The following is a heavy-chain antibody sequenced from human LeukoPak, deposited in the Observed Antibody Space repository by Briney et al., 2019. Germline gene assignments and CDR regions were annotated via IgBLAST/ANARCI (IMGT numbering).Heavy chain of an antibody. CDR1: GFTFSSYG. Sequence: QAGGSLRLSCAASGFTFSSYGMHWVRQAPGKGLEWVAVIWYDGSNKYYADSVKGRFTISRDNSKNTLYLQMNSLRAEDTAVYYCARYSGSYYYPPAWDLWGQGTLVTVSS. J-gene: IGHJ4*02. V-gene: IGHV3-33*01. CDR2: IWYDGSNK. D-gene: IGHD1-26*01. CDR3: ARYSGSYYYPPAWDL.